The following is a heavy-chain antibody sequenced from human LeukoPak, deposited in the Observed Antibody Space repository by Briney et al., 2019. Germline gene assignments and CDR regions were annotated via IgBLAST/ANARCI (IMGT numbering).Heavy chain of an antibody. CDR2: IYTSGST. Sequence: SETLSLTCTVSGGSISSSSYYWGWIRQPPGKGLEWIGRIYTSGSTNYNPSLKSRVTMSVDTSKNQFSLKLSSVTAADTAVYYCARAGYCSGGSCSGWFDPWGQGTLVTVSS. D-gene: IGHD2-15*01. J-gene: IGHJ5*02. V-gene: IGHV4-39*07. CDR1: GGSISSSSYY. CDR3: ARAGYCSGGSCSGWFDP.